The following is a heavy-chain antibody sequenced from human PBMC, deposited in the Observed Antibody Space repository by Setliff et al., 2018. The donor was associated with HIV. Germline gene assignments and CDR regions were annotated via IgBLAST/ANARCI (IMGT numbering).Heavy chain of an antibody. J-gene: IGHJ4*02. CDR2: IKQDGSDM. CDR3: ATQTGFYNSHWYDY. D-gene: IGHD6-13*01. V-gene: IGHV3-7*01. Sequence: VGSLRLSCVASGLPFYNYWMAWLRRAPGRGLEWVANIKQDGSDMHYIESVKGRFTIFRDNAKNSVFLQMNSLRAEDTGVYYCATQTGFYNSHWYDYWGQGTMVTVSS. CDR1: GLPFYNYW.